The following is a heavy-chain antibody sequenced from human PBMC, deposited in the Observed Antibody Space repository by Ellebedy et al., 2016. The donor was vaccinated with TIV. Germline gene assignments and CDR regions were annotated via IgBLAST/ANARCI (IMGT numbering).Heavy chain of an antibody. J-gene: IGHJ1*01. Sequence: AASVKVSCKASGYTFTDYYMHWVRQAPGQGLEWMGWMNPQSANTGYAQKFQGRVSNTRNTSIRTAYMELGSLRYEDTAVYYCARSEYQWSVGRFFHHWGQGTLVTVSS. V-gene: IGHV1-8*03. D-gene: IGHD6-19*01. CDR3: ARSEYQWSVGRFFHH. CDR1: GYTFTDYY. CDR2: MNPQSANT.